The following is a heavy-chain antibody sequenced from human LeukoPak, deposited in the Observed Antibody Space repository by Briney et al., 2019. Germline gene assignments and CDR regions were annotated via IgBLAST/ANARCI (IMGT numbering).Heavy chain of an antibody. CDR1: GFTFSSYG. CDR3: AKDIDFWSGYSSYY. D-gene: IGHD3-3*01. J-gene: IGHJ4*02. V-gene: IGHV3-30*18. CDR2: ISYDGSNK. Sequence: PGGSLRLSCAASGFTFSSYGMHWVRQAPGKGLEWVAVISYDGSNKYYADSVKGRFTISGDNSKNTLYLQMNSLRAEDTAVYYCAKDIDFWSGYSSYYWGQGTLVTVSS.